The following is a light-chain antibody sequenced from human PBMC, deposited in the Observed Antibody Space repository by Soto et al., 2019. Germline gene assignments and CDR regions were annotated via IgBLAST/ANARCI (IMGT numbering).Light chain of an antibody. J-gene: IGKJ1*01. CDR1: QSVDTW. CDR2: KAS. Sequence: DIQMTQFPSTLSASVGDRVTITCRASQSVDTWSAWYQQKPGKAPSLVIYKASNLESGVPSRFSGSGSGTEFTLTIRSLQPDDFATYYCQQYNNYPRTFGQGTKVDIK. CDR3: QQYNNYPRT. V-gene: IGKV1-5*03.